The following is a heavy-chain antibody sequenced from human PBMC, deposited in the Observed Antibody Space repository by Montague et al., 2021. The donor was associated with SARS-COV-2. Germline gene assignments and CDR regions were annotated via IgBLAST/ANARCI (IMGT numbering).Heavy chain of an antibody. J-gene: IGHJ6*03. CDR2: ISYSGRT. CDR1: GGSVSSSPYY. D-gene: IGHD3-10*01. V-gene: IGHV4-39*01. Sequence: SETRSLTCTVSGGSVSSSPYYWGWIRQPPGRGLEWVGSISYSGRTYFSPSPKSRLTISVDSSENQFPLRLSSVTAADTAVYYCASSYYYGSGTYVYNYYMDDWGKGTPVTVSS. CDR3: ASSYYYGSGTYVYNYYMDD.